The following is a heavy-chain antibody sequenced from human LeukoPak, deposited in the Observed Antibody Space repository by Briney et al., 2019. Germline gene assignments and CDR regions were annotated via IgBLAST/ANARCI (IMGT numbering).Heavy chain of an antibody. J-gene: IGHJ4*02. CDR1: GGSISSSNYN. CDR2: CSYSGRT. V-gene: IGHV4-39*07. Sequence: SETLSLTCTVSGGSISSSNYNWGWIRQPPGKGLEWIGSCSYSGRTYYNPSLKSRVTISVDTSKNQFSLKLSSVTAADTAVYYCARGGYSYVFDYWGQGTLVTVSS. CDR3: ARGGYSYVFDY. D-gene: IGHD5-18*01.